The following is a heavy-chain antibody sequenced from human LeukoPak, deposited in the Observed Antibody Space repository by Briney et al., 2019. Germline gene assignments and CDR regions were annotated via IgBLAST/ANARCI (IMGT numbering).Heavy chain of an antibody. D-gene: IGHD2-15*01. CDR1: GFTFDDYA. CDR2: FSWNSGST. Sequence: GGSLRLSRAASGFTFDDYAMHWVRQAPGKGLEWVSGFSWNSGSTYYADSVKGRFTISRDNARNSLYLQMNSLRAEDTAVYYCARAPPGRDLLGGFDFWGQGIRVTVSS. J-gene: IGHJ4*02. V-gene: IGHV3-9*01. CDR3: ARAPPGRDLLGGFDF.